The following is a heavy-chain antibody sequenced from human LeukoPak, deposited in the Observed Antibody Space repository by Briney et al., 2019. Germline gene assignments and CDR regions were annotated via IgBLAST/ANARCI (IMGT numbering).Heavy chain of an antibody. D-gene: IGHD2-2*01. CDR3: ARNAYCDSTNCYAWFDP. CDR2: IVPHSGGT. Sequence: GASVKVSCKASGYTFTDHYIHWVRQAPGQGFEWMGWIVPHSGGTNYAQNYQGRITMTRDTSISTAYMELSSLRSDDTAVYYCARNAYCDSTNCYAWFDPWGQGTLVTVSS. V-gene: IGHV1-2*02. CDR1: GYTFTDHY. J-gene: IGHJ5*02.